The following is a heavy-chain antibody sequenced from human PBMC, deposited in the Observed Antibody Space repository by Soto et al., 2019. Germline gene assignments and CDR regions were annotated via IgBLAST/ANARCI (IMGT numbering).Heavy chain of an antibody. CDR2: IDYSGST. CDR3: ASVPYYDFWSGSRSPSYYYYGIDV. D-gene: IGHD3-3*01. J-gene: IGHJ6*02. CDR1: GGSVSSRTYY. V-gene: IGHV4-39*01. Sequence: TVSGGSVSSRTYYWAWIRQSPGKGLEWIGNIDYSGSTYDNPSLKSRVIMSVDTSRNQFSLKLSSVTAADTAVYYCASVPYYDFWSGSRSPSYYYYGIDVWGQGTTVTVS.